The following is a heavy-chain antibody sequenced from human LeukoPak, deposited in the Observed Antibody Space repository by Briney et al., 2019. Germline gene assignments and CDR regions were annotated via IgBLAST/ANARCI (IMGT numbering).Heavy chain of an antibody. Sequence: SGGSLRLSCAASGFTFSRYWMHWVREAPGKGLVWVSRINIDGSGTTYADSVKGRFTISRDNAKNTLYLQMNSLRADDTAVYYCANSYSSGWYYFFDYWGQGTLVTVSS. V-gene: IGHV3-74*01. CDR3: ANSYSSGWYYFFDY. CDR1: GFTFSRYW. D-gene: IGHD6-19*01. J-gene: IGHJ4*02. CDR2: INIDGSGT.